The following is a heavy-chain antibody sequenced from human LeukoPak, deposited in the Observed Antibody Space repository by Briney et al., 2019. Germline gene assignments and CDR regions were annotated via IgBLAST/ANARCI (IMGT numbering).Heavy chain of an antibody. CDR1: GFTFSSYS. CDR3: ASTEWELQGLLGY. J-gene: IGHJ4*02. CDR2: ISSSSSYI. D-gene: IGHD1-26*01. Sequence: PGGSLRLSCAASGFTFSSYSMNWVRQAPGKGREWVSSISSSSSYIYYADSVKGRFTISRDNAKNSLYLQMNSLRAEDTAVYYCASTEWELQGLLGYWGQGTLVTVSS. V-gene: IGHV3-21*01.